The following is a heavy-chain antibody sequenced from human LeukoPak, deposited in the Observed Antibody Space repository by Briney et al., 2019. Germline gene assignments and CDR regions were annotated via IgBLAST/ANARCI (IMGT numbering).Heavy chain of an antibody. J-gene: IGHJ5*02. CDR2: IYYSGST. V-gene: IGHV4-59*01. CDR1: GGSISSYY. D-gene: IGHD6-13*01. Sequence: PSETLSLTCTVSGGSISSYYWSWIRQPPGKGLEWIGYIYYSGSTNYNPSLKSRVTISVDTSKNQFSLKLSSVTAADTAVYYCARSNLGYSSSLYWFDPWGQGTLVTVSS. CDR3: ARSNLGYSSSLYWFDP.